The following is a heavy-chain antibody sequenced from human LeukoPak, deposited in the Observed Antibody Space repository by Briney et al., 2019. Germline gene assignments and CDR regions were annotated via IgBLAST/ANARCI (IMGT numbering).Heavy chain of an antibody. CDR2: IYTSGST. V-gene: IGHV4-4*07. J-gene: IGHJ5*02. CDR1: GGSISSYY. D-gene: IGHD6-19*01. Sequence: SETLSLTCTVPGGSISSYYWSWIRQPAGKGLEWIGHIYTSGSTNYNPSLKSRVTMSVDTSKNQFSLKLSSVTAADTAVYYCAREYYSSGLFDPWGQGTLVTVSS. CDR3: AREYYSSGLFDP.